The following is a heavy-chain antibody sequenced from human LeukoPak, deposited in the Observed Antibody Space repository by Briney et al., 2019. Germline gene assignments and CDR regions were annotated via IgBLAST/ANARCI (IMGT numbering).Heavy chain of an antibody. CDR2: ISSSSSTI. CDR3: ARDSYMVPSYYGMDV. CDR1: GFTFSSYS. V-gene: IGHV3-48*04. D-gene: IGHD3-10*01. J-gene: IGHJ6*02. Sequence: GSLRLSCAASGFTFSSYSMNWVRQAPGKGLEWVSYISSSSSTIYYADSVKGRFTISRDNAKNSLYLQMNSLRAEDTAVYYCARDSYMVPSYYGMDVWGQGTTVTVSS.